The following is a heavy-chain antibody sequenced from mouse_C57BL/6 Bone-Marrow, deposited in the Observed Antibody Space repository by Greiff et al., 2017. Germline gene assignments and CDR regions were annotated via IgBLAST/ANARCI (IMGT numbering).Heavy chain of an antibody. V-gene: IGHV5-17*01. Sequence: EVQLVESGGGLVKPGGSLKLSCAASGFTFSDYGMHWVRQAPEKGLEWVAYISSGSSTIYYADTVKGRFTISRDNAKNPLFLQRTILRSEETTIYYCAREQLRLHYYAMDYWGQGTSVTVSS. D-gene: IGHD3-2*02. CDR2: ISSGSSTI. CDR3: AREQLRLHYYAMDY. CDR1: GFTFSDYG. J-gene: IGHJ4*01.